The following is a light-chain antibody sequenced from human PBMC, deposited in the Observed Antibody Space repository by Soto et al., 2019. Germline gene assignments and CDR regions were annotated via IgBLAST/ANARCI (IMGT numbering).Light chain of an antibody. CDR3: QHRYNWPLT. Sequence: EVVLTQSPATLSLSPGEKATLSCRASQDINTYLGWYQQKPGQPPRLLIYDASNRASGIPARFSGSGSGTDFTLTIDTLESEDFAIYYCQHRYNWPLTFGAGTKVDIK. CDR1: QDINTY. J-gene: IGKJ4*01. V-gene: IGKV3-11*01. CDR2: DAS.